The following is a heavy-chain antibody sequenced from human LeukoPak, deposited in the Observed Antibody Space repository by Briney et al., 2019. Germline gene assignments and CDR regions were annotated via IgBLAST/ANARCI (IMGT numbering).Heavy chain of an antibody. CDR3: ARSARTYYYDSSGYPDYYYYYMDV. CDR2: IYTSGST. CDR1: GGSISSYY. Sequence: SETLSLTCTVSGGSISSYYWSWIRQPAGKGLEWIGRIYTSGSTNYNPSLKSRVTMSVDTSKNQFSLKLSSVTAADTAVYYCARSARTYYYDSSGYPDYYYYYMDVWGKGTTVTISS. D-gene: IGHD3-22*01. J-gene: IGHJ6*03. V-gene: IGHV4-4*07.